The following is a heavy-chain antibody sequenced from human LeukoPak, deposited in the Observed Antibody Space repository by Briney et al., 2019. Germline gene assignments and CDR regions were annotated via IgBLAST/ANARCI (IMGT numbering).Heavy chain of an antibody. J-gene: IGHJ4*02. Sequence: PGGSLRLSCTASGLTFGDYIMSWFRQAPGKGLEWVGFIRSKSSGGTTEYAASVKGRFTISRDDSKSIAYLQMNSLKTEDTAVYYCTVISGDYWGQGTLVTVSS. CDR2: IRSKSSGGTT. CDR3: TVISGDY. CDR1: GLTFGDYI. D-gene: IGHD2-21*01. V-gene: IGHV3-49*03.